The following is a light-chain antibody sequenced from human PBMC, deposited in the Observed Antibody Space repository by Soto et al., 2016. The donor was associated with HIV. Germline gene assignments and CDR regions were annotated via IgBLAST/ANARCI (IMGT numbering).Light chain of an antibody. CDR1: QSVSTW. Sequence: DIQMTQSPSTLSASVGDRVTLTCRASQSVSTWVAWYQQKPGKAPKLVIYKASHLPYAVPSRFSGSGSGTEFTLTISSLQPDDFATYYCQHYNNYLYTFGPGTRVEIK. V-gene: IGKV1-5*03. CDR2: KAS. CDR3: QHYNNYLYT. J-gene: IGKJ2*01.